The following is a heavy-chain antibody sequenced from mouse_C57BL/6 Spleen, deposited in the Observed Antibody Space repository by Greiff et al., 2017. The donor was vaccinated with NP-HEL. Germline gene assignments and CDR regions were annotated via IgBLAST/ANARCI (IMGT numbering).Heavy chain of an antibody. V-gene: IGHV5-4*01. Sequence: EVQGVESGGGLVKPGGSLKLSCAASGFTFSSYAMSWVRQTPEKRLEWVATISDAGSYTYYPDNVKGRFTISRDNAKNNLYLQMSHLKSEDTAMYYCARDGSFDYWGQGTTLTVSS. J-gene: IGHJ2*01. D-gene: IGHD4-1*01. CDR2: ISDAGSYT. CDR3: ARDGSFDY. CDR1: GFTFSSYA.